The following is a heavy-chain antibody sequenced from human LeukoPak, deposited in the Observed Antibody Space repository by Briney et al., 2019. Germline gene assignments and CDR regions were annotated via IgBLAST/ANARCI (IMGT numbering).Heavy chain of an antibody. CDR3: ARDPLAIVVVPAARNYYMDV. CDR2: INPNSGGT. CDR1: GYTFTGYY. D-gene: IGHD2-2*01. V-gene: IGHV1-2*02. Sequence: ASVQVSCKASGYTFTGYYMHWVRQAPGQGLEWMGWINPNSGGTNYAQKFQGRVTMTRDTSISTAYMELSRLRSDDTAVYYCARDPLAIVVVPAARNYYMDVWGKGTTVTVSS. J-gene: IGHJ6*03.